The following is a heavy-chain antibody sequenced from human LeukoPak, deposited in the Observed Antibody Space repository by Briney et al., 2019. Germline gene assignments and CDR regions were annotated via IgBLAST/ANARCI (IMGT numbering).Heavy chain of an antibody. J-gene: IGHJ4*02. V-gene: IGHV1-2*02. D-gene: IGHD3-16*01. CDR1: GYAFTGYY. CDR3: ARSWSGRFGELHY. Sequence: PGASVKVSCKASGYAFTGYYMHWVRQAPGQGLEWMGWITPNSGDTKYVQKFQGRVTMTRDTSISTAYMEVSRLGSDDTAVYYCARSWSGRFGELHYWGQGTLVTVSS. CDR2: ITPNSGDT.